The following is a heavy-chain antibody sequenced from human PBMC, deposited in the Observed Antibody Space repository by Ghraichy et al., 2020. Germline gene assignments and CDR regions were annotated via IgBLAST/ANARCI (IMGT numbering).Heavy chain of an antibody. CDR2: IKQDESEK. D-gene: IGHD3-22*01. J-gene: IGHJ4*02. CDR3: AKTGGVNYYDSRGYLNY. CDR1: GFTFSSYW. V-gene: IGHV3-7*03. Sequence: GGSLRLSCVASGFTFSSYWMAWVRQAPGKGLEWVANIKQDESEKYYVDSVKGRFTISRDNAENSLYLQMNSLRAEDTAVYYCAKTGGVNYYDSRGYLNYWGQGTLVTVSS.